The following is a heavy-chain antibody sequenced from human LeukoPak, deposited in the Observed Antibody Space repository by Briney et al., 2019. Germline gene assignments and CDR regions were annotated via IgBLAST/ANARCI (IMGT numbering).Heavy chain of an antibody. V-gene: IGHV4-39*01. CDR3: ARRSPGAWYFDY. Sequence: SETLSLTCTVSGGSISSSSYYWGWIRQPPGKGLQWIGSIYYTGSTYYNPSLNSRVTISVDTSKNQFSLKLSSVTAADTAVYYCARRSPGAWYFDYWGQGTLVTVSS. D-gene: IGHD3-10*01. J-gene: IGHJ4*02. CDR1: GGSISSSSYY. CDR2: IYYTGST.